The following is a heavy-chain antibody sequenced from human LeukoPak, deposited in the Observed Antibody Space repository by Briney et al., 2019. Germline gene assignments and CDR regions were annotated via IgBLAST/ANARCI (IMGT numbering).Heavy chain of an antibody. V-gene: IGHV4-59*01. CDR3: ARDSGDYALLDYYYMDV. CDR2: IYYSGST. J-gene: IGHJ6*03. CDR1: GGSISSYY. Sequence: SETLSLTCTVSGGSISSYYWSWIRQPPGKGLEWIGYIYYSGSTNYNPSLKSRVTISVDTSKNQFSLKLSSVTAADTAVYYCARDSGDYALLDYYYMDVWGKGTTVTVPS. D-gene: IGHD4-17*01.